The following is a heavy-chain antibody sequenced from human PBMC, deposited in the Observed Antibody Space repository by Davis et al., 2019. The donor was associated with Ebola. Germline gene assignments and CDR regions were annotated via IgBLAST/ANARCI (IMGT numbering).Heavy chain of an antibody. CDR3: ARDWSGYCSGGSCYNWFDP. Sequence: GSLRLSCAVYGGSFSGYYWSWIRQPPGKGLEWIGYIYYSGSTNYNPSLKSRVTISGDTSKNQVSLKLSSVTAADTAVYYCARDWSGYCSGGSCYNWFDPWGQGTLVTVSS. CDR1: GGSFSGYY. V-gene: IGHV4-59*01. D-gene: IGHD2-15*01. CDR2: IYYSGST. J-gene: IGHJ5*02.